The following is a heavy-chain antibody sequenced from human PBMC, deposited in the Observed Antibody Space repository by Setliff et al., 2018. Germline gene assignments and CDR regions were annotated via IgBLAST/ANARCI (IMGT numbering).Heavy chain of an antibody. Sequence: ASVKVSCKASGYTFTSYGISWVRQAPGQGLEWMGWISAYNGNTNYAQKLQGRVTMTTDTSTSTAYMELRSLRSDDTAVYYCARDPHPAYCGGDCSFTWGQGTLVTVS. D-gene: IGHD2-21*02. J-gene: IGHJ4*02. CDR3: ARDPHPAYCGGDCSFT. CDR2: ISAYNGNT. CDR1: GYTFTSYG. V-gene: IGHV1-18*01.